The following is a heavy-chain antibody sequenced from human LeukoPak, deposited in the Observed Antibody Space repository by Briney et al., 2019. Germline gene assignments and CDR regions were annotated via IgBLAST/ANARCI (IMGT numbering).Heavy chain of an antibody. CDR2: INPNSGGT. CDR1: GYTFTGYY. Sequence: ASVKVSCKASGYTFTGYYMHWVRQAPGQRLEWMGWINPNSGGTNYAQKFQGRVTMTRDTSISTAYMELSRLRSDDTAVYYCARDPYYYDSSGSILFDYWGQGTLVTVSS. CDR3: ARDPYYYDSSGSILFDY. D-gene: IGHD3-22*01. V-gene: IGHV1-2*02. J-gene: IGHJ4*02.